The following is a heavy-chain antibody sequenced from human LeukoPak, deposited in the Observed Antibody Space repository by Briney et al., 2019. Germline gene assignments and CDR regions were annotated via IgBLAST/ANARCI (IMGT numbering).Heavy chain of an antibody. CDR2: IYYSGST. Sequence: SETLSLTCTVSGGSISSYYWSWIGQPPGKGLEWIGYIYYSGSTNYNPSLKSRVTISVDTSKNQFSLKLSSVTAADTAVYYCARTSSYYYYGMDVWGKGTTVTVSS. CDR3: ARTSSYYYYGMDV. J-gene: IGHJ6*04. CDR1: GGSISSYY. V-gene: IGHV4-59*01.